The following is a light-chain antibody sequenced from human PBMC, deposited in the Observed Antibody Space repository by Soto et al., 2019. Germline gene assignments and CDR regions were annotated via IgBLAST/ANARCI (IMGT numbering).Light chain of an antibody. J-gene: IGKJ1*01. CDR3: QQYNNWPPEET. CDR2: GAS. CDR1: QSVSSN. V-gene: IGKV3-15*01. Sequence: EIAMTQSPATLSVSPGERATLSCRASQSVSSNLAWYQQKPGQAPRLLIYGASTRATGIPARFSGSGSGTEFTLTISSLQSEDFAVYYCQQYNNWPPEETFGQGTKVEIK.